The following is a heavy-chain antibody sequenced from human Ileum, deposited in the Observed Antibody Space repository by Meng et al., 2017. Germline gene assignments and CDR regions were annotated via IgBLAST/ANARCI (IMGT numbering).Heavy chain of an antibody. CDR3: VTGGHYYGT. J-gene: IGHJ3*01. CDR1: GFTVSGGY. CDR2: IYGDGTT. Sequence: LGASGGDLVQPGGLLRLSCAASGFTVSGGYMSWVRQAPGKGLDWVSAIYGDGTTYYADSVKGRFTISTDNSKNTLYLQMNSLRPDDTALYSCVTGGHYYGTWGQGTMVTVSS. V-gene: IGHV3-66*02. D-gene: IGHD3-10*01.